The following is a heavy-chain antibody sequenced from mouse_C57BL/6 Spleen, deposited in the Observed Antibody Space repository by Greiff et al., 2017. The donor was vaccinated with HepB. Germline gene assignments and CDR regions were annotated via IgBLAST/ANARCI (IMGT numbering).Heavy chain of an antibody. V-gene: IGHV5-17*01. CDR1: GFTFSDYG. Sequence: VQLQESGGGLVKPGGSLKLSCAASGFTFSDYGMHWVRQAPEKGLEWVAYISSGSSTIYYADTVKGRFTISRDNAKNTLFLQMTSLRSEDTAMYYCARPPPGGAMDYWGQGTSVTVSS. CDR3: ARPPPGGAMDY. CDR2: ISSGSSTI. J-gene: IGHJ4*01.